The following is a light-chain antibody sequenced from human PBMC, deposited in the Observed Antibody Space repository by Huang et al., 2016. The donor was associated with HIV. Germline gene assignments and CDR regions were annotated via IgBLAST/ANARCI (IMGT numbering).Light chain of an antibody. V-gene: IGKV3-15*01. CDR1: QRISSN. CDR2: GAS. CDR3: QQYNNWPPWT. Sequence: DIVMTQSPGTLSVSLGESAGLSCRASQRISSNLAWYQQKPGQAPRLLIYGASARATGIPARFRGSGSGTKFTLTISSLESEDVAVYYCQQYNNWPPWTFGQGTRVEVK. J-gene: IGKJ1*01.